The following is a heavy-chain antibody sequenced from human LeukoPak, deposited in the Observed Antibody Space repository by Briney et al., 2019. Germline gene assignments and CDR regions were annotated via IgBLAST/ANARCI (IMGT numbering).Heavy chain of an antibody. CDR2: INNDGIST. D-gene: IGHD4-17*01. J-gene: IGHJ4*02. CDR1: GFTFSSYA. CDR3: AKGGATVIDY. V-gene: IGHV3-74*01. Sequence: GGSLRLSCAASGFTFSSYAMSWVRQAPGKGLVWVSRINNDGISTSYADSVKGRFTISRDNAKNTLYLQMNSLRAEDTAVYYCAKGGATVIDYWGQGTLVTVSS.